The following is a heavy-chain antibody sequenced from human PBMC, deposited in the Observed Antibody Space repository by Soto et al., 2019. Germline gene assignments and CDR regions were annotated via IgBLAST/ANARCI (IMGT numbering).Heavy chain of an antibody. V-gene: IGHV6-1*01. CDR2: TYYRSKWYN. J-gene: IGHJ4*02. CDR3: TRPTSVFDY. CDR1: GDSVSSKSAA. Sequence: QTLSLTCAISGDSVSSKSAAWNWIRQSPSRGLEWLGRTYYRSKWYNEYAVSVKGRITVNPDTSKNQFSLQLSSVTPEDTAVYYCTRPTSVFDYWGQGTQVTVSS.